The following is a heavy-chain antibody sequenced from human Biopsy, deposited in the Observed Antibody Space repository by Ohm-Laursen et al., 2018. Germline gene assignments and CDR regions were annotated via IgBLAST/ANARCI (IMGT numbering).Heavy chain of an antibody. Sequence: SVKVSCKASGVTFDTYAFGWVRQAPGQGLEWMVGRIPYFNTIYYARNFQDRAVITADRSARTTDMQLSGLRPDDTAVYYCVGGQRGPPIGVTVPGDAFDLWGPGTMVTVSP. D-gene: IGHD2/OR15-2a*01. CDR1: GVTFDTYA. CDR3: VGGQRGPPIGVTVPGDAFDL. V-gene: IGHV1-69*13. J-gene: IGHJ3*01. CDR2: RIPYFNTI.